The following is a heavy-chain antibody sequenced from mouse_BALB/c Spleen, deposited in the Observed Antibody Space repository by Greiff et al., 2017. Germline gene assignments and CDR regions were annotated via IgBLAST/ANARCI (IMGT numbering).Heavy chain of an antibody. CDR2: IWSGGST. D-gene: IGHD2-1*01. J-gene: IGHJ4*01. CDR3: AKNGYGNAMDY. Sequence: VKLVESGPGLVQPSQSLSITCTVSGFSLTSYGVHWVRQSPGKGLEWLGVIWSGGSTDYNAAFISRLSISKDNSKSQVFFKMNSLQANDTAIYYCAKNGYGNAMDYWGQGTSVTVSS. V-gene: IGHV2-2*02. CDR1: GFSLTSYG.